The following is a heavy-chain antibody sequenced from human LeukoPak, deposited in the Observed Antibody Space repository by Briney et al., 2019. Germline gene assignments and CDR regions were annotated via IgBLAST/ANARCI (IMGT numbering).Heavy chain of an antibody. J-gene: IGHJ6*03. Sequence: PGGSLRLSCAASGFTFSSYSMTWVRQAPGKGLEWVSSISSSSSYIYYADSVKGRFTISRDNAKNSLYLQMNSLRAEDTAVYYCANSDSGYSSSWYGPYYYYYMDVWGKGITVTVSS. CDR1: GFTFSSYS. D-gene: IGHD6-13*01. CDR3: ANSDSGYSSSWYGPYYYYYMDV. CDR2: ISSSSSYI. V-gene: IGHV3-21*01.